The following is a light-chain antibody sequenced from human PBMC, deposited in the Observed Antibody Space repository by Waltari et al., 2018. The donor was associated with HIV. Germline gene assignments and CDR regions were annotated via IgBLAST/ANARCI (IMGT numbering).Light chain of an antibody. J-gene: IGKJ5*01. CDR1: QDISHY. V-gene: IGKV1-33*01. CDR3: QQYDNPVT. Sequence: DIQMTPSPSSLSASVGDRVTSTCQASQDISHYLNWYQQKPGKAPKLRIYDASNLETGVPSRFSGSGSGTDFTFTISSLQPEDIATYYCQQYDNPVTFGQGTRLEIK. CDR2: DAS.